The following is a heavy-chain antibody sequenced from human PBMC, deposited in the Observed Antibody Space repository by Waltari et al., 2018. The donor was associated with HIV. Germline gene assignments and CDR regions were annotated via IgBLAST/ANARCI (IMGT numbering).Heavy chain of an antibody. CDR1: GGSISSYY. V-gene: IGHV4-59*01. J-gene: IGHJ4*02. Sequence: QVQLQESGPGLVKPSETLSLTCNVSGGSISSYYWSWIRQPPGKGLEWIGYIYYSGTTNYKPSLNIRVTISLDTSKNQFSLKLSSVTAADTAVYYCARRKGYGDYGGGFYFDYWGQGTLVTVSS. CDR3: ARRKGYGDYGGGFYFDY. D-gene: IGHD4-17*01. CDR2: IYYSGTT.